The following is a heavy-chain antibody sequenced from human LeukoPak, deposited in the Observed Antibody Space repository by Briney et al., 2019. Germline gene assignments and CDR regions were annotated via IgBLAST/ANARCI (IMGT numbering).Heavy chain of an antibody. CDR3: ARDPSYYGSGSYSGWFDP. CDR1: GYTFTSYY. Sequence: ASVKVSCKASGYTFTSYYMHWVRQAPGQGLEWMGIINPSGGSTSYAQKFQGRVTMTRDTSTSTVYMGLSSLRSEDTAVYYCARDPSYYGSGSYSGWFDPWGQGTLVTVSS. D-gene: IGHD3-10*01. J-gene: IGHJ5*02. V-gene: IGHV1-46*01. CDR2: INPSGGST.